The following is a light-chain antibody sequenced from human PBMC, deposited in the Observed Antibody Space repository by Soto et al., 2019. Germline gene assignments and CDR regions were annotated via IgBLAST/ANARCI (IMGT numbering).Light chain of an antibody. CDR3: SSYSGTNYHYV. J-gene: IGLJ1*01. CDR2: EVS. Sequence: QSALTQPPSASGSFGQSVTISCTGTSSDVGGYNYVSWYQQHPGKAPKLMIYEVSERPSGVPDRFSGSKSGNRASLTVSGLQADDEADYYCSSYSGTNYHYVFGTGTKVTVL. V-gene: IGLV2-8*01. CDR1: SSDVGGYNY.